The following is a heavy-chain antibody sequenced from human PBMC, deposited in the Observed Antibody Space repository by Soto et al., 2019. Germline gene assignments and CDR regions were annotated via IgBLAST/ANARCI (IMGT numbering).Heavy chain of an antibody. D-gene: IGHD4-17*01. CDR3: ARVGPTTVTTFYYY. J-gene: IGHJ4*02. CDR2: INHIGST. Sequence: SETLSLTCSVYSESFSSHYWSWIRQSPGKGLEWIGEINHIGSTAYNPSLKSRVTILVDASKNQFSLRLNSVTAADAGVYYCARVGPTTVTTFYYYWGQGTPVTVSS. CDR1: SESFSSHY. V-gene: IGHV4-34*01.